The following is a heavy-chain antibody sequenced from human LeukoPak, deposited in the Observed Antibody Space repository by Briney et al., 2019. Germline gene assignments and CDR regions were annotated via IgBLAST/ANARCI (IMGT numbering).Heavy chain of an antibody. V-gene: IGHV3-21*01. D-gene: IGHD3-10*02. J-gene: IGHJ6*04. CDR3: AELGITMIGGA. CDR1: GFIFSSYS. Sequence: GGSLRLSCAASGFIFSSYSMNWVRQAPGKGLAWVSSISSSSSYKNYADSVRGRFTISRDNAKNSLYLQMNSLRAEDTAVYYCAELGITMIGGAWGKGTTVTISS. CDR2: ISSSSSYK.